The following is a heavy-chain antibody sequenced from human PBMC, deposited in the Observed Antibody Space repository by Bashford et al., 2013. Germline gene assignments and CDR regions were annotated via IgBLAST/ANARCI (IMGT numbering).Heavy chain of an antibody. Sequence: VRQAPGKGLEWVSYISSSGSTIFYADSVKGRFTISRDNAKNSVYLQMNSLRAEDTAVYYCARDRTGTTSWYFDLWGHGTLVHRLL. CDR2: ISSSGSTI. J-gene: IGHJ2*01. D-gene: IGHD1-7*01. CDR3: ARDRTGTTSWYFDL. V-gene: IGHV3-48*03.